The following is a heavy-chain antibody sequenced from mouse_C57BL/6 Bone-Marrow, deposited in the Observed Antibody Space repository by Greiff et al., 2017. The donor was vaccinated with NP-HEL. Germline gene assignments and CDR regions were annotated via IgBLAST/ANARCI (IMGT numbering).Heavy chain of an antibody. J-gene: IGHJ2*01. CDR2: IDPENGDT. CDR3: TTDYGDCVGGVFDY. V-gene: IGHV14-4*01. Sequence: EVQLVEPGAELVRPGASVKLSCTASGFNFTDDYMHWVKQRPEQGLEWIGWIDPENGDTEYAAKFQGKATMTVDTTSSTAYLQLSSLTSEDTAVYYCTTDYGDCVGGVFDYWGQGTTLTVTS. D-gene: IGHD2-13*01. CDR1: GFNFTDDY.